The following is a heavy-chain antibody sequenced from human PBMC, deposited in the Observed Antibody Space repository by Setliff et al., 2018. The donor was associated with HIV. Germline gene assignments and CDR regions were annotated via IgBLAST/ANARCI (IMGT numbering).Heavy chain of an antibody. CDR3: ARKPRDGYYIDY. V-gene: IGHV3-30*02. Sequence: GSLRLSCAASGFTFTSYGMHWVRQAPGKGLEWVAFIRYDGSNKYYGDSVKGRFTISRDNSKNTLYLQMNSLRAEDTAIYYCARKPRDGYYIDYWGQGTLVTVSS. D-gene: IGHD3-10*01. CDR2: IRYDGSNK. CDR1: GFTFTSYG. J-gene: IGHJ4*02.